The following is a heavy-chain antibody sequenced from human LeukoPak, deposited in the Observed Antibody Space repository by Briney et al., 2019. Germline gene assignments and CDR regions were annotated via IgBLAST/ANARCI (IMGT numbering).Heavy chain of an antibody. D-gene: IGHD1-26*01. CDR2: IYTSGST. CDR3: ARSEVVGATGWFDP. V-gene: IGHV4-4*07. J-gene: IGHJ5*02. CDR1: GGSISSYY. Sequence: SETLSLTCTASGGSISSYYWSWIRQPAGKGLEWLGRIYTSGSTNYNPSLKSRVTMSVDTSKNQFSLKLCSVTAADTAVYYCARSEVVGATGWFDPWGQGTLVTVSS.